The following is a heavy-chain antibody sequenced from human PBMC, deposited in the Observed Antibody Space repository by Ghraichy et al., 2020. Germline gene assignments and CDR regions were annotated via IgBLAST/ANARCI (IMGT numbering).Heavy chain of an antibody. CDR1: GDSVSSNSAA. CDR3: AREQWLENSYYYGMDV. D-gene: IGHD6-19*01. CDR2: TYYRSKWYN. Sequence: SQTLSLTCAISGDSVSSNSAAWNWIRQSPSRDLEWLGRTYYRSKWYNDYAVSVKSRITVNPDTSKNQFSLQLNSVTPEDTAVYYCAREQWLENSYYYGMDVWSQGTTVTVSS. J-gene: IGHJ6*02. V-gene: IGHV6-1*01.